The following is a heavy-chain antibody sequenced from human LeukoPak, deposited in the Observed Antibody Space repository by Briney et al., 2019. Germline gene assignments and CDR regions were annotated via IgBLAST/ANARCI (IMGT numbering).Heavy chain of an antibody. V-gene: IGHV4-59*01. Sequence: SETLSLTCTVSGGSISSYYWSWIRQPPGKGLEWIGYIYYSGSTNYNPSLKSRVTISVDTSKNQFSLKLSSVTVADTAVYYCNAVDYGGNVDDAFDIWGQGTMVTVSS. CDR2: IYYSGST. CDR3: NAVDYGGNVDDAFDI. CDR1: GGSISSYY. J-gene: IGHJ3*02. D-gene: IGHD4-23*01.